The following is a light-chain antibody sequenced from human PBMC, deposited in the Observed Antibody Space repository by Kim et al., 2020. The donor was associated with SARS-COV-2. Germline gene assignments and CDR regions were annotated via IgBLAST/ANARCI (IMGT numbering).Light chain of an antibody. J-gene: IGLJ2*01. CDR2: RND. CDR1: HSTVARHF. V-gene: IGLV1-47*01. Sequence: GRPLPTSCSGRHSTVARHFFSWFHPSPGPPPHLLFSRNDRPPSGVPARFSASASGTSASLAIRGLRSEDEADYYCVAWDDSLNRAVFGGGTQLTVL. CDR3: VAWDDSLNRAV.